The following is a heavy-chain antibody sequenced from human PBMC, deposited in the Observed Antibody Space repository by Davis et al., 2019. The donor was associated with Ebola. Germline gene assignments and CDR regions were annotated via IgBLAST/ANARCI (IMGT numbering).Heavy chain of an antibody. V-gene: IGHV3-48*04. D-gene: IGHD3-9*01. CDR3: ARVNAATGYSRFDT. Sequence: GGSLRLSCAASGFTFSSYSMNWVRQAPGKGLEWVSYISSSSSTIYYADSVKGRFTISRDNVKNSLYLRMNSLRVEDTALYHCARVNAATGYSRFDTWGQGTLVTVSS. CDR2: ISSSSSTI. CDR1: GFTFSSYS. J-gene: IGHJ5*01.